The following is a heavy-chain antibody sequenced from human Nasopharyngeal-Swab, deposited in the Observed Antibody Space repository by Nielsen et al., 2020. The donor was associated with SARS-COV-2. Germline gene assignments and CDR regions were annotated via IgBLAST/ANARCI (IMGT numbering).Heavy chain of an antibody. D-gene: IGHD6-6*01. CDR3: ARVGPSSDYFDY. Sequence: SETLSLTCTVSGGSISSSSYYWGWIRQPPGRELEWIGSIYYSGSTYYNPSLKSRVTISVDTSKNQFSLKLSSVTAADTAVYYCARVGPSSDYFDYWGQGTLVTVSS. CDR2: IYYSGST. CDR1: GGSISSSSYY. V-gene: IGHV4-39*01. J-gene: IGHJ4*02.